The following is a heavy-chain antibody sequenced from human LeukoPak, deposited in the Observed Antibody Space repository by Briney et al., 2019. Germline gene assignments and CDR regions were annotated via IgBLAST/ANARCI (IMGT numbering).Heavy chain of an antibody. V-gene: IGHV3-30*02. CDR1: GFNFSSYA. Sequence: GGSLRLSCAASGFNFSSYAMHWVRQAPGKGLEWVTFIHYDGRNQYYADSVKGRFTISRDNSKNTLYLQMNSLRPEDTAVYYCAKAAYDSSGSWYYFDYWGQGTLVTVSS. CDR3: AKAAYDSSGSWYYFDY. D-gene: IGHD3-22*01. CDR2: IHYDGRNQ. J-gene: IGHJ4*02.